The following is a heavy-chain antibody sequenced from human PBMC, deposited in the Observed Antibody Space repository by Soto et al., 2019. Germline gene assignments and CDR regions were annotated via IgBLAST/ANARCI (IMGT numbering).Heavy chain of an antibody. V-gene: IGHV3-15*07. CDR1: GFTFTSAW. Sequence: EVQLVESGGGLVKPGGSLRLSCAASGFTFTSAWMNWVRQAPGKGLEWVGRIKSKTDGGTTDYAAPVKGRFTISRDDSQNTLCLQMNSLKTEDTAVYYCATGWMATYPRDFDYWGQGALVTVSS. D-gene: IGHD5-12*01. CDR2: IKSKTDGGTT. CDR3: ATGWMATYPRDFDY. J-gene: IGHJ4*02.